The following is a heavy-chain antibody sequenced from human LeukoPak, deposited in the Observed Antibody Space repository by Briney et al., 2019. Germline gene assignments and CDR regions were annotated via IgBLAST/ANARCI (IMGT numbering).Heavy chain of an antibody. V-gene: IGHV4-59*01. Sequence: LTCTVSGGSISSYYWSWIRQPPGKGLEWIGYIYYSGSTNYNPSLKRRVTISVDKSKNKFSLKLGSVTAADTAVYYCARGSIYYGSGSYQAHFDYWGQGTLVTVSS. CDR2: IYYSGST. CDR3: ARGSIYYGSGSYQAHFDY. CDR1: GGSISSYY. D-gene: IGHD3-10*01. J-gene: IGHJ4*02.